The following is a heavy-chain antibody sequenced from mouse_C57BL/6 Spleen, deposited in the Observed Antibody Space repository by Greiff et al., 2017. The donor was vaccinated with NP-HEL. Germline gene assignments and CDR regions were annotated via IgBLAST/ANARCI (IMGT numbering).Heavy chain of an antibody. V-gene: IGHV5-16*01. CDR2: INYDGSST. Sequence: EVQLVESEGGLVQPGSSMKLSCTASGFTFSDYYMAWVRQVPEKGLEWVANINYDGSSTYYLDSLKSRFIISRDNAKNILYLQMSSLKSEDTATYYCARDPWFAYWGQGTLVTVSA. J-gene: IGHJ3*01. CDR3: ARDPWFAY. CDR1: GFTFSDYY.